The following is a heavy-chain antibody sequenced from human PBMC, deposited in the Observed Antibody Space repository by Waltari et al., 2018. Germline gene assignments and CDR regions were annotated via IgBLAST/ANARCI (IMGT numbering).Heavy chain of an antibody. CDR2: ISPYRGNS. CDR3: VRGTRDFDSSVFGY. J-gene: IGHJ4*02. Sequence: QVQLVQSGAEVKEPGASVKVSCKASGYTFINYPLSWVRQAPGQGPEWMGWISPYRGNSNFAQKFQDRVTLTTDTSTSTGYMELRGLRSDDTAVYYCVRGTRDFDSSVFGYWGQGTLVTVSS. V-gene: IGHV1-18*01. D-gene: IGHD2-21*02. CDR1: GYTFINYP.